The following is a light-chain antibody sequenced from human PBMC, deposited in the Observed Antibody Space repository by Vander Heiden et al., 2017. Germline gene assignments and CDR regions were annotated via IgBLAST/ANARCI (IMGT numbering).Light chain of an antibody. CDR2: KAS. J-gene: IGKJ4*01. V-gene: IGKV1-5*03. CDR1: QSVSSW. Sequence: DIQMTQSPSTLSASVGDRVTITCRASQSVSSWLAWYQQKPGKAPRLLIYKASTLESGVPSGFSGSGSGTEFTLTISTLQPDDFATYYCQQDNSYPPTFGGGTKVEIK. CDR3: QQDNSYPPT.